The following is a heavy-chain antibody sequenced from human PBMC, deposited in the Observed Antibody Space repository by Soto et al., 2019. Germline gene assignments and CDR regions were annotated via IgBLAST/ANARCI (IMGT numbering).Heavy chain of an antibody. V-gene: IGHV4-59*01. CDR2: IYYSGST. CDR1: GGSISSYY. D-gene: IGHD3-3*01. Sequence: SETLSLTCTVSGGSISSYYWSWIRQPPGKGLEWIGYIYYSGSTNYNRSLKSRVTISVDTSKNQFSLKLSSVTAADTAVYYCARGGKVLRFLEWLSEYNWFDPWGQGTLVTVSS. J-gene: IGHJ5*02. CDR3: ARGGKVLRFLEWLSEYNWFDP.